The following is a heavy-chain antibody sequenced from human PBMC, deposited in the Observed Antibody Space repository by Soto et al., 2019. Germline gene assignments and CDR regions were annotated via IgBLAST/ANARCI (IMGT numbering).Heavy chain of an antibody. CDR3: ARREIQGPIDY. Sequence: QVQLQESGPGLVKPSDTLSLTCAVSGYSISSSNWWGWIRQPPGKGLEWIGYIYYSGTTYYNPSLKSRVTMSVDTSKNQFSLKLTSMTAVDRAVYYCARREIQGPIDYWGQGTLVTVSS. J-gene: IGHJ4*02. V-gene: IGHV4-28*01. D-gene: IGHD1-26*01. CDR2: IYYSGTT. CDR1: GYSISSSNW.